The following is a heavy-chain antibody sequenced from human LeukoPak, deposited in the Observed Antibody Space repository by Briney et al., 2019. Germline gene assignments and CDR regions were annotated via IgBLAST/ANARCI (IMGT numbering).Heavy chain of an antibody. D-gene: IGHD3-10*01. J-gene: IGHJ6*04. Sequence: SVRVSSKDSGGTFIRYAIRWVGQAPGQGGERMGGIIPIFGIANYTQKFQGRVTITAEKTTRTAYMEKSRLRSEHTAVYYCARVRDTMVRGLIHYYYYFMHLWVKGTTLTVSS. CDR1: GGTFIRYA. CDR3: ARVRDTMVRGLIHYYYYFMHL. CDR2: IIPIFGIA. V-gene: IGHV1-69*17.